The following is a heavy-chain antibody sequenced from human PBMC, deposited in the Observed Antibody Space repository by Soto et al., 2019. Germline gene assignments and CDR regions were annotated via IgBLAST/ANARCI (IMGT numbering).Heavy chain of an antibody. CDR3: ARVIVAGTYYFDY. V-gene: IGHV4-59*01. CDR1: GGSISSYY. J-gene: IGHJ4*02. D-gene: IGHD2-15*01. CDR2: IYYSGST. Sequence: SETLSLTCTVSGGSISSYYWSWIRQPPGKGLEWIGYIYYSGSTNYNPSLKSRVTISVDTSKNQFSLKLSSVTAADTAVYYCARVIVAGTYYFDYWGQGTLVTVSS.